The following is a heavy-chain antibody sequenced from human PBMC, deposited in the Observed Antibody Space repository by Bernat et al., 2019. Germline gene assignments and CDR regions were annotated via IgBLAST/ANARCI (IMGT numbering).Heavy chain of an antibody. Sequence: QVQLVQSGAEVKKPGASVKVSCKASGYTFTSYGISWVRQAPGQGLEWMGWISAYNGNTNYAQKLQGRVTMTTDTSTSTAYMELRSLRSDDTAVYYCARDPHRYCSGGSCYSARDIYDAFDIWGQGTMVTVSS. J-gene: IGHJ3*02. CDR2: ISAYNGNT. CDR3: ARDPHRYCSGGSCYSARDIYDAFDI. D-gene: IGHD2-15*01. CDR1: GYTFTSYG. V-gene: IGHV1-18*01.